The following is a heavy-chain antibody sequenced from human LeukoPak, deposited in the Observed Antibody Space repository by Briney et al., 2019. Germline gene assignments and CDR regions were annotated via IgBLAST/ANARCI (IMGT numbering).Heavy chain of an antibody. V-gene: IGHV4-34*01. CDR3: ARGSVPHPRSGSRNSAWNWFDP. J-gene: IGHJ5*02. CDR2: INHSGST. D-gene: IGHD3-10*01. Sequence: PSETLSLTCAVYGGSFSGFYWSWIRQPPEKGLEWIGEINHSGSTNYNPSLKSRVTISVDTSKNQFSLKLSSVTAADTAVYYCARGSVPHPRSGSRNSAWNWFDPWGQGTLVTVSS. CDR1: GGSFSGFY.